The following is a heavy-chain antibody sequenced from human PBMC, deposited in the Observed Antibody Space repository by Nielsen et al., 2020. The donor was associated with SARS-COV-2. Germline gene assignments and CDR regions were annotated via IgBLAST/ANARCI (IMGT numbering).Heavy chain of an antibody. CDR1: GGSISSSSYY. CDR3: AWTGVTAGITGTTLQDY. V-gene: IGHV4-39*07. CDR2: IYYSGST. J-gene: IGHJ4*02. D-gene: IGHD1-7*01. Sequence: SETLSLTCTVSGGSISSSSYYWGWICQPPGKGLEWIGSIYYSGSTNYNPSLKSRVTISVDTSKNQFSLKLSSVTAADTAVYYCAWTGVTAGITGTTLQDYWGQGTLVTVSS.